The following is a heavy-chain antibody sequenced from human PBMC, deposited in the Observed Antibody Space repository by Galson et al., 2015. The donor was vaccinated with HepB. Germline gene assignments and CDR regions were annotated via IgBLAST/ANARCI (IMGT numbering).Heavy chain of an antibody. V-gene: IGHV5-10-1*01. CDR3: AMGSSGWYYFDY. CDR2: IDHSDSYI. Sequence: QSGAEVKKPGESLRISCKGSGYSFTSYWISWVRQMPGKGLERMGRIDHSDSYIHYSPSSQGHVTISADKSISTAYLQWSSLKASDTAMYYCAMGSSGWYYFDYWGQGTLVTVSS. D-gene: IGHD6-19*01. J-gene: IGHJ4*02. CDR1: GYSFTSYW.